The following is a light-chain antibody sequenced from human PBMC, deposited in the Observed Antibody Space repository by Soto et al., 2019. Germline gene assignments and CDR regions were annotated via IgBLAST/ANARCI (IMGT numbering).Light chain of an antibody. J-gene: IGKJ1*01. V-gene: IGKV1-33*01. CDR2: DAS. Sequence: DIQMTQSPSSLSASVGDRVTITCQASQDISNYLNWYQQKPGKAPKLLIYDASNLETVVPSRFSGSGSGTDFTFTISSLQPEDIATYYCQQFSLYWAFGQGTKVDIK. CDR1: QDISNY. CDR3: QQFSLYWA.